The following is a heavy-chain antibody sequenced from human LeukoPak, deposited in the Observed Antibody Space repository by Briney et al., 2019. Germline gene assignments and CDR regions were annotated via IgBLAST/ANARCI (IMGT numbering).Heavy chain of an antibody. D-gene: IGHD6-13*01. CDR2: ISYDGSNK. J-gene: IGHJ4*02. V-gene: IGHV3-30-3*01. CDR1: GFTFSSYA. Sequence: TGGSLRLSCAASGFTFSSYAMHWVRQAPGKGLEWVAVISYDGSNKYYADSVKGRFTISRDNSKNTLYLQMNSLRAEDTAVYYCARLRTYSSSSRCFDYWGQGTLVTVSS. CDR3: ARLRTYSSSSRCFDY.